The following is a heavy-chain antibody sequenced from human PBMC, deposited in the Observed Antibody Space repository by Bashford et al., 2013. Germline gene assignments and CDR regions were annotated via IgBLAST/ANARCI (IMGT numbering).Heavy chain of an antibody. CDR2: ISSSSSYT. Sequence: LSLTCTVSGGSISSYYMSWIRQAPGKGLEWVSYISSSSSYTNYADSVKGRFTISRDNAKNSLYLQMNSLRAEDTAVYYCARDGGRYFDYWGQGTLVTVSS. J-gene: IGHJ4*02. CDR1: GGSISSYY. D-gene: IGHD2-15*01. V-gene: IGHV3-11*05. CDR3: ARDGGRYFDY.